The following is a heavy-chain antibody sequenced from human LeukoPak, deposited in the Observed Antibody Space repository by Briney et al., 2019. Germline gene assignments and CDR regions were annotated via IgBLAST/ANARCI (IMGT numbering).Heavy chain of an antibody. D-gene: IGHD3-10*01. CDR3: ARGRGVLLWFGELAGMDV. V-gene: IGHV4-34*01. Sequence: SETLSLTCAVYGESFSGYYWSWIRQPPGKGLEWIGEINHSGSTNYNPSLKSRVTISVDTSKNQFSLKLSSVTAADTAVYYCARGRGVLLWFGELAGMDVWGQGTTVTVPS. J-gene: IGHJ6*02. CDR1: GESFSGYY. CDR2: INHSGST.